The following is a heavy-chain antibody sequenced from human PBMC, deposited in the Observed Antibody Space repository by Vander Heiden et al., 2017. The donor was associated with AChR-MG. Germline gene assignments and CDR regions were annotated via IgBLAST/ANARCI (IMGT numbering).Heavy chain of an antibody. V-gene: IGHV3-33*01. CDR2: IWYDGSNK. Sequence: QVQLVESGGGVVQPGRSLRLSCAASGFTFGSYGMHWVRQAPGKGLEWVAVIWYDGSNKYYADSVKGRFTISRDNSKNTLYLQMNSLRAEDTAVYYCARGGHGGNSPDFDYWGQGTLVTVSS. D-gene: IGHD2-21*02. CDR1: GFTFGSYG. J-gene: IGHJ4*02. CDR3: ARGGHGGNSPDFDY.